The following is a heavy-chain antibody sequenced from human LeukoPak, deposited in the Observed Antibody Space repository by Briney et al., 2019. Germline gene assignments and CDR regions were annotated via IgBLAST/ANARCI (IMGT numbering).Heavy chain of an antibody. CDR2: INHSGST. CDR1: GGSLNSGDYY. Sequence: SETLSLTCTVSGGSLNSGDYYWSWIRQPPGKGPEWIGEINHSGSTNYNPSLKSRVTISVDTSKNQFSLKLSSVTAADTAVYYCARGMALRYFDWSQFRFNWFGPWGQGTLVTVSS. J-gene: IGHJ5*02. V-gene: IGHV4-39*07. CDR3: ARGMALRYFDWSQFRFNWFGP. D-gene: IGHD3-9*01.